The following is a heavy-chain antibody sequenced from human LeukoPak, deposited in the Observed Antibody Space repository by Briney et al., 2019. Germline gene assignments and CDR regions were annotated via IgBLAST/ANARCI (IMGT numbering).Heavy chain of an antibody. J-gene: IGHJ6*02. CDR3: AKDSRGGPDYLAAAGYYYGMDV. CDR1: GFTFTGYS. CDR2: ISISSDNI. Sequence: PGGSLRLSCAASGFTFTGYSMNWVRQAPGKGLEWVSYISISSDNIYYADSVKGRFTISRDNAKNSLFLQMNSLRAEDTAVYYCAKDSRGGPDYLAAAGYYYGMDVWGQGTTVTVSS. D-gene: IGHD6-13*01. V-gene: IGHV3-48*01.